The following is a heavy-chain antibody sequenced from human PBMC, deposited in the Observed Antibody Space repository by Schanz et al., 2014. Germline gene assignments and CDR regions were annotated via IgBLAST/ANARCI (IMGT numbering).Heavy chain of an antibody. D-gene: IGHD1-1*01. Sequence: EVQLLESGGGLVQPGGSLRLSCATSGFSFSSYAINWVRQAPGKGLEWVSAISGSGGSTYYADSVKGRFTISRDNSKNTLYLEMNSLRAEDTALYYCARDRRNADLDYWGQGTLVIVSS. V-gene: IGHV3-23*01. CDR2: ISGSGGST. CDR3: ARDRRNADLDY. J-gene: IGHJ4*02. CDR1: GFSFSSYA.